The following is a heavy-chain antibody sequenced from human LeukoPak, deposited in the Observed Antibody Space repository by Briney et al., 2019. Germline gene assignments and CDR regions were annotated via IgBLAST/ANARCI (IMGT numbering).Heavy chain of an antibody. Sequence: GGSLRLSCAASGFTVSSNYMSWVRQAPGKGLEWVSVIYSGGSTYYADSVKGRFTISRDNSRNTLYLQMNSLRAEDTAVYYCVRGRSSWYYFDYWGQGTLVTVSS. CDR1: GFTVSSNY. V-gene: IGHV3-53*01. J-gene: IGHJ4*02. CDR3: VRGRSSWYYFDY. CDR2: IYSGGST. D-gene: IGHD6-13*01.